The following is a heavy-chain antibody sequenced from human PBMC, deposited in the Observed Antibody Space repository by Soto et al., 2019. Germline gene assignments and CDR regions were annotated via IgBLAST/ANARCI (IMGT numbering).Heavy chain of an antibody. CDR1: EGTFSSYS. J-gene: IGHJ6*02. Sequence: SSAKVSCNASEGTFSSYSITWLQPAPVQGLEWMGGIIPIFATANSAQKFQGRVTITADESTSTAYMELSSLRSEDTAVYYCARVRGVMRNYYYGMDVWGQGTTVTVSS. CDR3: ARVRGVMRNYYYGMDV. CDR2: IIPIFATA. V-gene: IGHV1-69*13. D-gene: IGHD3-10*01.